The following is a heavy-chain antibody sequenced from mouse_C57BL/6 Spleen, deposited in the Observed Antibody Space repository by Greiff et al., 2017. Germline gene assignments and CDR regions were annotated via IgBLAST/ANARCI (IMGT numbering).Heavy chain of an antibody. Sequence: QVQLQQSGAELVKPGASVKISCKASGYAFSSYWMTWVKQRPGKGLEWIGQIYPGDGDTNYNGKFKGKATLTADKSSSTAYMQLSSLTSEDSAVYFCAREVGGYYAMDYWGQGTSVTVSS. CDR2: IYPGDGDT. D-gene: IGHD1-1*01. V-gene: IGHV1-80*01. CDR3: AREVGGYYAMDY. J-gene: IGHJ4*01. CDR1: GYAFSSYW.